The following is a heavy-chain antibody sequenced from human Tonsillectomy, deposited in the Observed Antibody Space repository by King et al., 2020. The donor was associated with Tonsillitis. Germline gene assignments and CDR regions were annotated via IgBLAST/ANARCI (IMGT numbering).Heavy chain of an antibody. Sequence: QLVQSGAEVKKPGASVKVSCKASGYTFTGYYMNWVRQAPGQGLEWMGWINPNSGGTNYAQKFQGRVTMTRDTSISTAYMELSRLRSDDPAVYYCARSASLKSGSYAFDIWGQGTMVTVSS. CDR3: ARSASLKSGSYAFDI. J-gene: IGHJ3*02. D-gene: IGHD1-26*01. CDR1: GYTFTGYY. CDR2: INPNSGGT. V-gene: IGHV1-2*02.